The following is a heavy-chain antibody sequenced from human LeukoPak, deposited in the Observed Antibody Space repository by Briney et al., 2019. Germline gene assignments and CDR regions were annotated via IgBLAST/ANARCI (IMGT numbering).Heavy chain of an antibody. CDR3: ARVVVAVDAFDI. CDR1: GGSISSGSYY. CDR2: IYYSGST. J-gene: IGHJ3*02. V-gene: IGHV4-39*07. Sequence: SETLSLTCTVSGGSISSGSYYWGWIRQPPGKGLEWIGSIYYSGSTYYNPSLKSRVTISVDTSKNQFSLKLSSVTAADTAVYYCARVVVAVDAFDIWGQGTMATVSS. D-gene: IGHD2-15*01.